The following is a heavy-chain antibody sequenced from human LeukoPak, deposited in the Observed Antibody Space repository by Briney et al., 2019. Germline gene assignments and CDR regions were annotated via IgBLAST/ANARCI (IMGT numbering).Heavy chain of an antibody. J-gene: IGHJ4*02. Sequence: GGPLGFSVLAPGLALGTIGLSGSGQPPGRGRGGVASIKEDGSEKYYVDSVKGRFTISRDNTKKSLYLQMNSLRVEDTAVYYCASTDFWSGWDYWGQGILVTVSS. D-gene: IGHD3-3*01. CDR1: GLALGTIG. CDR2: IKEDGSEK. V-gene: IGHV3-7*01. CDR3: ASTDFWSGWDY.